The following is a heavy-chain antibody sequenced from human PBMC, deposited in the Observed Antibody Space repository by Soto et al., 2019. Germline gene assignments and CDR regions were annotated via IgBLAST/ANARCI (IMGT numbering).Heavy chain of an antibody. CDR1: GGSISSGGYY. CDR3: ARADWNYASGFDY. Sequence: TLSLTGTVSGGSISSGGYYWSWIRQHPGKGLEWIGYIYYSGSTYYNPSLKSRVTISVDTSKNQFSLKLSSVTAADTAVYYCARADWNYASGFDYWGQGTLVTVSS. D-gene: IGHD1-7*01. J-gene: IGHJ4*02. V-gene: IGHV4-31*03. CDR2: IYYSGST.